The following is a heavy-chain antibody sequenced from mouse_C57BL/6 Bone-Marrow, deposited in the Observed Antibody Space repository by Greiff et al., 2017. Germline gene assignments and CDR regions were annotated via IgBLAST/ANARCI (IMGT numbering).Heavy chain of an antibody. CDR2: IYPGDGDT. V-gene: IGHV1-80*01. J-gene: IGHJ4*01. CDR3: ACDGYWYYAMYY. Sequence: QVQLQQSGAELVKPGASVKISCKASGYAFSRYWMNWVKQRPGKGLEWIGQIYPGDGDTNYNGKFKGKATLTADKSSSTACMQLRSLTSEGSAVYFCACDGYWYYAMYYLGQGTSVSGSS. CDR1: GYAFSRYW. D-gene: IGHD2-3*01.